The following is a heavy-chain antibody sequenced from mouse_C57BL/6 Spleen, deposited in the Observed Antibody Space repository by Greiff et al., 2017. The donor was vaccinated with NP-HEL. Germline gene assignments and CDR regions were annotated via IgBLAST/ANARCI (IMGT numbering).Heavy chain of an antibody. J-gene: IGHJ4*01. D-gene: IGHD2-1*01. CDR2: IYPGSGST. CDR3: AREGYGNYKAMDY. V-gene: IGHV1-55*01. CDR1: GYTFTSYW. Sequence: VQLQQPGAELVKPGASVKMSCKASGYTFTSYWITWVKQRPGQGLEWIGDIYPGSGSTNYNEKFKSKATLTVDTSSSTAYMQLSSLTSEDSAVYYCAREGYGNYKAMDYWGQGTSVTVSS.